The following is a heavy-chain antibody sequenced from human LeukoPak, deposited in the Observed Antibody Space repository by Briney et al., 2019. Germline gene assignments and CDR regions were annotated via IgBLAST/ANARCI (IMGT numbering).Heavy chain of an antibody. J-gene: IGHJ5*02. V-gene: IGHV4-4*07. CDR2: IYNTGST. CDR3: ARERYCSSTACYSGGFDP. D-gene: IGHD2-2*01. Sequence: SETLSLTCTVSGGSISSYYWSWIRQPAGKGLEWIGRIYNTGSTNSNPSLTSRLTMSLDTSKNQFSLKMRSVTAADTAVYYCARERYCSSTACYSGGFDPWGQGTLVTVSS. CDR1: GGSISSYY.